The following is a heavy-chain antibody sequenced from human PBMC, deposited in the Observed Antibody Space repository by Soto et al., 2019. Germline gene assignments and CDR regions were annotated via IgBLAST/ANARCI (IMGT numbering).Heavy chain of an antibody. CDR1: GGTLSNYT. J-gene: IGHJ3*02. CDR2: IIPILNIA. D-gene: IGHD4-4*01. Sequence: QVQLVQSGAEVKKPGSSVKVSCKASGGTLSNYTFSWVRQAPGLGLEWMGRIIPILNIANDAQKFQDRDTFTADKFTTTIYMQLSTLRSEDTAVYYCARGKDDYNSESDAFDIWGQGTMVTVSS. V-gene: IGHV1-69*02. CDR3: ARGKDDYNSESDAFDI.